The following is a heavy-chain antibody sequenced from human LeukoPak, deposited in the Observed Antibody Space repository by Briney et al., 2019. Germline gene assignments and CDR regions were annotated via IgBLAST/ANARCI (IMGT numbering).Heavy chain of an antibody. CDR1: GFTFSSYW. CDR2: INSDGSST. CDR3: AKDRRKMAAVDFDY. Sequence: GGSLRLSCAASGFTFSSYWMHWVRQAPGKGLVWVSRINSDGSSTSYADSVKGRFTISRDNAKNTLYLQMNSLRAEDTAVYYCAKDRRKMAAVDFDYWGQGTLVTVSS. V-gene: IGHV3-74*01. J-gene: IGHJ4*02. D-gene: IGHD5-24*01.